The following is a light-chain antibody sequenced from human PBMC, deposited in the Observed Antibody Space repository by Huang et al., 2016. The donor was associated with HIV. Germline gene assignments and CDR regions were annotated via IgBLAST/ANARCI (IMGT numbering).Light chain of an antibody. J-gene: IGKJ4*01. CDR2: DAS. Sequence: EIVMTQSPATLSVSPGERATLSCRASQSVSNYLAWYQQKPGQATRLLIYDASTGATGIPARFSGSGFGTEFTLTISSLQSEESAVYYCQQYNDWPLTFGGGTKVEIK. V-gene: IGKV3-15*01. CDR1: QSVSNY. CDR3: QQYNDWPLT.